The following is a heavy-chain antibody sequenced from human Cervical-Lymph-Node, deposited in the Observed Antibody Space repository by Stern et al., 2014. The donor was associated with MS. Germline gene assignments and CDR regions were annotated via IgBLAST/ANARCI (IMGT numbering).Heavy chain of an antibody. CDR1: GDSISSSYW. CDR3: ARDARGGGDCCNWFDP. CDR2: IYHSGST. V-gene: IGHV4-4*02. D-gene: IGHD2-21*02. Sequence: QLQLQESGPGLVKPSGTLSLTCSVSGDSISSSYWGSWVRQAPGKGLEWIGEIYHSGSTKYNPSRLSRVTMSIEKSKRHITLEPTSGTAAYTAIYYCARDARGGGDCCNWFDPWGQGTLVTVSS. J-gene: IGHJ5*02.